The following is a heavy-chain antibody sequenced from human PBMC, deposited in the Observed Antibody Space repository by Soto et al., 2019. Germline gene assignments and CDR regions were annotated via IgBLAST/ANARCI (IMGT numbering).Heavy chain of an antibody. CDR1: GGSISSGDYY. J-gene: IGHJ4*02. Sequence: PSQTLSLTCTVSGGSISSGDYYWSWIRQPPGKGLEWIGYIYYSGSTYYNPSLKSRVTISVDTSKNQFSLKLSSVTAADTAVYYCARGPEGSSSWYGRGGVTFDYWGQGTLVTVSS. V-gene: IGHV4-30-4*08. D-gene: IGHD6-13*01. CDR3: ARGPEGSSSWYGRGGVTFDY. CDR2: IYYSGST.